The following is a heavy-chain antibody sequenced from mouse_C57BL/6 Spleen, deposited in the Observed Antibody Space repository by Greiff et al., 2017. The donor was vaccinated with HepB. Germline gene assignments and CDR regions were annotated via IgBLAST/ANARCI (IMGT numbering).Heavy chain of an antibody. Sequence: VQLQQPGAELVKPGASVKLSCKASGYTFTSYWMHWVKQRPGRGLEWIGRIDPNSGGTKYNEKFKSKATLTVDKPSSTAYMQLSSLPSEDSAVYYCAVYYGNYEDAMDYWGQGTSVTVSS. V-gene: IGHV1-72*01. J-gene: IGHJ4*01. CDR2: IDPNSGGT. D-gene: IGHD2-1*01. CDR3: AVYYGNYEDAMDY. CDR1: GYTFTSYW.